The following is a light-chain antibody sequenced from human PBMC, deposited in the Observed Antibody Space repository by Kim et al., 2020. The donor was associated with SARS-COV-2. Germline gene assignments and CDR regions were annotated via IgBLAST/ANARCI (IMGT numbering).Light chain of an antibody. CDR3: QAGVGSPVV. Sequence: SYELTQPPSVSVSPGQTASITCSGDKLGDKYACWYQQKPGQSPVLVIYQDSKRPSGIPERFSGSNSGNTATPTISGTQAMEEADYYCQAGVGSPVV. CDR1: KLGDKY. J-gene: IGLJ2*01. CDR2: QDS. V-gene: IGLV3-1*01.